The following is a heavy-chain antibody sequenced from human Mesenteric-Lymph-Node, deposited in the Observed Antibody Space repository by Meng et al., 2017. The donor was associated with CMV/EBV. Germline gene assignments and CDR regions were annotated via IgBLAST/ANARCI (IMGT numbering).Heavy chain of an antibody. Sequence: GESLKISCAASGFTFSDYYMSWVRQAPGKGLEWVSYISSGGHTIHYSDSVKGRFTISRDNAKNSLYLQMDGLRADDTAVYYCARIDFWSGFEFDPWGQGTLVTVSS. V-gene: IGHV3-11*04. J-gene: IGHJ5*02. CDR1: GFTFSDYY. CDR3: ARIDFWSGFEFDP. CDR2: ISSGGHTI. D-gene: IGHD3-3*01.